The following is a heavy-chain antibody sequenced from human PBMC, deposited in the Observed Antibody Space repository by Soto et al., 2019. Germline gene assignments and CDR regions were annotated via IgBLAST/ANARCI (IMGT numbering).Heavy chain of an antibody. D-gene: IGHD4-17*01. CDR2: IIPIFGTA. CDR1: GGTFSSYA. CDR3: ARGRGTTVTQATFDY. Sequence: SVKVSCKASGGTFSSYAISWVRQAPGQGLEWKGGIIPIFGTANYAQKFQGRVTITADESTSTAYMELSSLRSEDTAVYYCARGRGTTVTQATFDYWGQGTLVTVSS. V-gene: IGHV1-69*13. J-gene: IGHJ4*02.